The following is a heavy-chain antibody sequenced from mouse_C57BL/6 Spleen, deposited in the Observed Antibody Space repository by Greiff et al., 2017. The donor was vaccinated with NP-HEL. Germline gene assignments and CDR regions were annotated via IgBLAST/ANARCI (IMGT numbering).Heavy chain of an antibody. Sequence: QVQLKQSGAELVRPGASVTLSCKASGYTFTDYEMHWVKQTPVHGLEWIGAIDPETGGTAYNQKFKGKAILTADKSSSTAYMELRSLTSEDSAVYYCTRSLPPPFDVWGTGTTVTVSS. J-gene: IGHJ1*03. CDR3: TRSLPPPFDV. D-gene: IGHD2-10*01. V-gene: IGHV1-15*01. CDR1: GYTFTDYE. CDR2: IDPETGGT.